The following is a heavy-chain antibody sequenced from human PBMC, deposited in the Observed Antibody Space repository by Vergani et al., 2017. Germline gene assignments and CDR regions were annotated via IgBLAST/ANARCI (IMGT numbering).Heavy chain of an antibody. Sequence: EVHLLESGGGLVQSGGSLRLSCAASGFTFSTYAMTWVRQAPGKGLEWVSTISSDGGSTYYADSVKGRFTISRDNSKNTLYLQMNSLRAEDTAVYYCARGASGDYVSSFDYWGQGTLVTVSS. J-gene: IGHJ4*02. D-gene: IGHD4-17*01. V-gene: IGHV3-23*01. CDR1: GFTFSTYA. CDR3: ARGASGDYVSSFDY. CDR2: ISSDGGST.